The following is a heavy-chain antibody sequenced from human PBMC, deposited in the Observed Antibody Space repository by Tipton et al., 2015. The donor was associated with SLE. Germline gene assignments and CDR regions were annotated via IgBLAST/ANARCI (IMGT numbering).Heavy chain of an antibody. Sequence: SLRLSCAASGFPFSTFWMAWVRQAPGKGLEWLANIREDGSEKYYVDSLEGRFTISRDNIENSLYLHMHSLRAEDTAVYYCARGTGRFYYYYGMDVWGQGTTVTVSS. CDR3: ARGTGRFYYYYGMDV. D-gene: IGHD2-8*02. V-gene: IGHV3-7*01. CDR1: GFPFSTFW. J-gene: IGHJ6*02. CDR2: IREDGSEK.